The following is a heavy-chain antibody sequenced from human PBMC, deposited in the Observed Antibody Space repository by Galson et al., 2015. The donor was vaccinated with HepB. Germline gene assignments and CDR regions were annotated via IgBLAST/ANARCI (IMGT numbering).Heavy chain of an antibody. Sequence: SLRLSCAASGFTFSDYYMSWVRQAPGKGLEWVSHISGGSSYTNYADSVKGRFTISRDNAKNSLYLQMNSLRAEDTAVYYCARDPRGYSGYEGGTLFGYWGQGTLVTVSS. J-gene: IGHJ4*02. V-gene: IGHV3-11*06. CDR2: ISGGSSYT. D-gene: IGHD5-12*01. CDR1: GFTFSDYY. CDR3: ARDPRGYSGYEGGTLFGY.